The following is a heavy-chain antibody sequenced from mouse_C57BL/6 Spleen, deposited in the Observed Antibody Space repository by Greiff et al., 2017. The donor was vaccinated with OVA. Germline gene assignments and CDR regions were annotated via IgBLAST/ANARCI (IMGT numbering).Heavy chain of an antibody. V-gene: IGHV1-61*01. CDR3: ARRTVAWFAY. Sequence: QVQLLQSGAELVRPGSSVKLSCKASGYTFTSYWMDWVKQRPGQGLEWIGNIYPSDSETHYNQKFKDKATLTVDKSSSTAYMQLSSLTSEDSAVYYCARRTVAWFAYWGQGTLVTVSA. CDR1: GYTFTSYW. J-gene: IGHJ3*01. CDR2: IYPSDSET.